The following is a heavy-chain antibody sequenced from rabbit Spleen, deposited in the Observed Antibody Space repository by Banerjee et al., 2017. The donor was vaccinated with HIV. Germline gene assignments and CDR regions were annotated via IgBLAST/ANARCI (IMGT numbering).Heavy chain of an antibody. J-gene: IGHJ4*01. D-gene: IGHD4-1*01. CDR2: IYAGSSGNT. CDR1: GFSFSSRYY. V-gene: IGHV1S40*01. Sequence: ESGGGLVKPGASLTLTCKASGFSFSSRYYMCWVRQAPGKGLEWIACIYAGSSGNTYYASWAKGRFTISKTSSTTVTLQMTSLTAADTATYFCARETSSGWGVVSYYFNLWGPGTLVTVS. CDR3: ARETSSGWGVVSYYFNL.